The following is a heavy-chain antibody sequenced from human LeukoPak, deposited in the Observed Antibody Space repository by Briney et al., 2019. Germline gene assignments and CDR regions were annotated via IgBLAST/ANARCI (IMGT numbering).Heavy chain of an antibody. CDR1: GGSISSSSYY. V-gene: IGHV4-39*07. D-gene: IGHD6-25*01. Sequence: SETLSLTCTVSGGSISSSSYYWGWVRQPPGKGLEWIGYIYHSGSTYYNPSLKSRVTISVDRSKNQFFLKLSSVAAADTAVYYCARSYSSGYSYYYYYYMDVWGKGTTVTVSS. J-gene: IGHJ6*03. CDR3: ARSYSSGYSYYYYYYMDV. CDR2: IYHSGST.